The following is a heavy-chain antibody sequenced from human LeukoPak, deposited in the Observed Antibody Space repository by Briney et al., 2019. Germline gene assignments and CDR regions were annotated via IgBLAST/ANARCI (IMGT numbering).Heavy chain of an antibody. J-gene: IGHJ5*02. CDR1: GFTFSDYY. D-gene: IGHD3-10*01. CDR2: ISWNSGSI. V-gene: IGHV3-9*01. Sequence: GGSLRLSCAASGFTFSDYYMSWIRQAPGKGLEWVSGISWNSGSIGYADSVEGRFTISRDNAKNTLYLQMNSLRAEDTALYYCAKDMRYYGSGTPLAPWFDPWGQGTLVTVSS. CDR3: AKDMRYYGSGTPLAPWFDP.